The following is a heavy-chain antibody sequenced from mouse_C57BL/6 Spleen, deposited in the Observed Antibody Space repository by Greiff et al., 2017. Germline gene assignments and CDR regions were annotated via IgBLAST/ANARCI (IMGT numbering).Heavy chain of an antibody. Sequence: QVQLKQPGAELVMPGASVKMSCKASGYTFTTYPIEWMKQNHGKSLEWIGNFHPYNDDTKYNEKFKGKATLTVEKSSSTVYLELSRLTSDDSAVYYCARRDYLYAMDYWGQGTSVTVSS. D-gene: IGHD2-4*01. CDR3: ARRDYLYAMDY. CDR1: GYTFTTYP. CDR2: FHPYNDDT. J-gene: IGHJ4*01. V-gene: IGHV1-47*01.